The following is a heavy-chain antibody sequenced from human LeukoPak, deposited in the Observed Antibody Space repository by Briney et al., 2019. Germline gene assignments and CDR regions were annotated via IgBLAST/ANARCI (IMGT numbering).Heavy chain of an antibody. V-gene: IGHV4-59*12. CDR1: GGSISSYY. CDR2: VYYSGSA. J-gene: IGHJ6*03. CDR3: ARRMGRRFGERYYYYHYMDV. D-gene: IGHD3-10*01. Sequence: SETLSLTCTVSGGSISSYYWSWIRQPPGKGLEYIGYVYYSGSANYNPSLKSRVTISVDTSKNQFSLKVSSVTAADTAVYYCARRMGRRFGERYYYYHYMDVWGKGTTVTISS.